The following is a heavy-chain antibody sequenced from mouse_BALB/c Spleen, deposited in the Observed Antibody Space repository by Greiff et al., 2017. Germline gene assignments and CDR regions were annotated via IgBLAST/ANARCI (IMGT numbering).Heavy chain of an antibody. D-gene: IGHD2-5*01. V-gene: IGHV14-4*02. CDR2: IDPDNGDT. CDR1: GFNFNDYY. J-gene: IGHJ2*01. Sequence: VQLQQSGAELVRPGASVKLSCTASGFNFNDYYMHWVKQRPEQGLEWIGWIDPDNGDTEYAQKFQGKVTMTADTTSNTLYLQLSSLKSEDTAVYYCNGSKGYFDYWGQGTTLTVSS. CDR3: NGSKGYFDY.